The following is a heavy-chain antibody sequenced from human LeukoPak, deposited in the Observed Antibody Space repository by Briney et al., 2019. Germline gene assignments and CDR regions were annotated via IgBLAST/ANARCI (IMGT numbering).Heavy chain of an antibody. V-gene: IGHV2-70*11. CDR2: IDWDDDK. J-gene: IGHJ6*03. D-gene: IGHD4/OR15-4a*01. Sequence: SGPALVKPTQTLTLTCTFSGFSLSTSGMCVSWIRQPPGKALEWLARIDWDDDKYYSTSLKTRLTISKDTSKNQVVLTMTNMDPVDTATYYCARMALNYHYMDVWGKGTTVTVSS. CDR3: ARMALNYHYMDV. CDR1: GFSLSTSGMC.